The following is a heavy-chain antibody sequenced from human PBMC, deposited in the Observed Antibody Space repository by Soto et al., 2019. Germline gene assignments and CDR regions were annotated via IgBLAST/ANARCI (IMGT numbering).Heavy chain of an antibody. D-gene: IGHD4-4*01. CDR3: ARQSTVSLQFDY. V-gene: IGHV4-59*08. J-gene: IGHJ4*02. CDR1: GGSISSYY. CDR2: IYYSGST. Sequence: PSETPSLTCTVSGGSISSYYWSWIRQPPGKGLEWIGYIYYSGSTNYNPSLKSRVTISVDTSKNQFSLKLSSVTAADTAVYYCARQSTVSLQFDYWGQGTLVTVSS.